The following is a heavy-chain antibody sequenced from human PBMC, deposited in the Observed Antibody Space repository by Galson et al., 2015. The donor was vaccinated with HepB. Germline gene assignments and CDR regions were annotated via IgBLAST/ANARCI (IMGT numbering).Heavy chain of an antibody. J-gene: IGHJ5*02. CDR3: ARDPSVLRFLEWSQNNWFDP. CDR2: ISYDGSNK. CDR1: GFTFSSYA. D-gene: IGHD3-3*01. Sequence: SLRLSCAASGFTFSSYAMHWVRQAPGKGLEWVAVISYDGSNKYYADSVKGRFTISRDNSKNTLYLQMNSLRAEDTAVYYCARDPSVLRFLEWSQNNWFDPWGQGTLVTVSS. V-gene: IGHV3-30-3*01.